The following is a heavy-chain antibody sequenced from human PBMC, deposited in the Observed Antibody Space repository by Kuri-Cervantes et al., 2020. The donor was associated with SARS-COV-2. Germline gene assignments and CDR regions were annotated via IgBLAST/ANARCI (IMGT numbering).Heavy chain of an antibody. J-gene: IGHJ4*02. CDR3: ARGLGRRYCSGGSCYDY. D-gene: IGHD2-15*01. CDR2: IGTAGDT. CDR1: GFTFSSYD. V-gene: IGHV3-13*01. Sequence: GGSLRLSCAASGFTFSSYDMHWVRQATGKGLEWVSAIGTAGDTYYPGSVKGRFTISRENAKNSLYLQMNSLRAGDTAVYYCARGLGRRYCSGGSCYDYWGQGTLVTVSS.